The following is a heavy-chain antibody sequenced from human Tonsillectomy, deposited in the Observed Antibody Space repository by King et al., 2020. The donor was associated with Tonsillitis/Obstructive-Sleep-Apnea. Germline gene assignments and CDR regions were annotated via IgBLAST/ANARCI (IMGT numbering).Heavy chain of an antibody. CDR2: ISSSGSTK. Sequence: VQLVESGGGLVQPGGSLRLSCAGSGFTFSSYEMNWVRQAPGKGLEWVSYISSSGSTKYYADAVKGRFTISRDNAKNSLYLQMNSLRAEDTAVYYCARVYDYDGLLDAFDIGGQGTMVTVSS. V-gene: IGHV3-48*03. CDR3: ARVYDYDGLLDAFDI. J-gene: IGHJ3*02. CDR1: GFTFSSYE. D-gene: IGHD4-23*01.